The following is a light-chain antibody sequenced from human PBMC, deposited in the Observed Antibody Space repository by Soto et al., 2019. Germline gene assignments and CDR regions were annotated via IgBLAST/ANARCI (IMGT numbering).Light chain of an antibody. Sequence: DIQMTQSPSTLSASVGDRVTITCRASQSISSWLAWYQQKPGKAPKLLIYDASSVESGVPLRFSGSGSVTEFTLTNSCLQPDDFATDYCKHLGTLGQGTKVEI. J-gene: IGKJ1*01. CDR3: KHLGT. CDR2: DAS. V-gene: IGKV1-5*01. CDR1: QSISSW.